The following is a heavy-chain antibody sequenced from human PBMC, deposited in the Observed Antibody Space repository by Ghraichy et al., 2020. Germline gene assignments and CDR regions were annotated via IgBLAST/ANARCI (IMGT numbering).Heavy chain of an antibody. V-gene: IGHV3-7*03. Sequence: GGSLRLSCAASGFTFSSYWMSWVRQAPGKGLEWVANIKQDGSEKYYVDSVKGRFTISRDNAKNSLYLQMNSLRAEDTAVYYCASAKTWYSSSWYRWGQGTLVTVSS. CDR1: GFTFSSYW. CDR2: IKQDGSEK. J-gene: IGHJ4*02. D-gene: IGHD6-13*01. CDR3: ASAKTWYSSSWYR.